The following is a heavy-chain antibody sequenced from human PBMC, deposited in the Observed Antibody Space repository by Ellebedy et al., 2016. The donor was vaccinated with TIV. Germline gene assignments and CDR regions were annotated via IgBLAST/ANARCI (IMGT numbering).Heavy chain of an antibody. CDR1: GGSISSSSYY. CDR2: IYYSGST. V-gene: IGHV4-39*01. Sequence: SETLSLXXTVSGGSISSSSYYWGWIRQPPGKGLEWIGSIYYSGSTYYNPSLKSRVTISVDTSKNQFSLKLSSVTAADTAVYYCARHGGRTYYYMDVWGKGTTVTVSS. J-gene: IGHJ6*03. CDR3: ARHGGRTYYYMDV. D-gene: IGHD2-15*01.